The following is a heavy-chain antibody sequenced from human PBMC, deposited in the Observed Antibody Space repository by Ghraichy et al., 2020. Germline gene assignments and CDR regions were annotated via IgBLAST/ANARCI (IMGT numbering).Heavy chain of an antibody. CDR2: IYHSGRT. J-gene: IGHJ6*02. CDR1: GYSITSGYY. CDR3: ARAGGETDYYYFPMDA. Sequence: SETLSLTCSVSGYSITSGYYWACIRLPPGKGLEWIATIYHSGRTYFNPSLKSRVTISLDSSKNQFSLKVTSVTAADTAMYYCARAGGETDYYYFPMDAWGQGTTVTVSS. D-gene: IGHD1-14*01. V-gene: IGHV4-38-2*02.